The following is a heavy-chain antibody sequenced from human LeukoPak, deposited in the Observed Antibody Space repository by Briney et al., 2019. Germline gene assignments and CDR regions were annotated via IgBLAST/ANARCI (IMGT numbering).Heavy chain of an antibody. CDR3: ARRGPLDTAMVNEFDY. CDR1: GYSFTSYW. J-gene: IGHJ4*02. V-gene: IGHV5-51*01. D-gene: IGHD5-18*01. CDR2: IYPGDSDT. Sequence: GESLKISCKGSGYSFTSYWIGWVRQMPGKGLEWMGIIYPGDSDTRYSPSFQGQVTISADKSISTAYLQSSSLKASDTATYYCARRGPLDTAMVNEFDYWGQGTLVTVSS.